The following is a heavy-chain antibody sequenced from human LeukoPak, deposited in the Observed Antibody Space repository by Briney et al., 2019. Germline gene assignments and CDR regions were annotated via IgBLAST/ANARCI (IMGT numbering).Heavy chain of an antibody. V-gene: IGHV3-48*01. CDR3: ARDVGYRSWFDP. CDR1: GFTFSTYG. Sequence: GGSLSLSFETSGFTFSTYGMHWFRKAPGKGLEWVSYISGSSTSIYHAGSVKGRFTISRDNAKNSLYLQMNSLRAEDTAVYYCARDVGYRSWFDPWGQGTLVIVSS. CDR2: ISGSSTSI. D-gene: IGHD5-18*01. J-gene: IGHJ5*02.